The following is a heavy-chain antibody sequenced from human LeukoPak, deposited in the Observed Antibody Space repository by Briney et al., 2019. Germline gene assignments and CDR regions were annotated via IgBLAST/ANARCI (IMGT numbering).Heavy chain of an antibody. CDR2: ISSSSSYI. CDR3: ARGGTSGGAPDYYYYMDV. J-gene: IGHJ6*03. V-gene: IGHV3-21*01. CDR1: GFTFSSYS. Sequence: PGGSLRLSCAASGFTFSSYSMNWVRQAPGKGLEWVSSISSSSSYIYYADSVKGRFTISRDNAKNSLYLQMNSLRAEDTAVYYCARGGTSGGAPDYYYYMDVWGKGTTVTVSS. D-gene: IGHD6-19*01.